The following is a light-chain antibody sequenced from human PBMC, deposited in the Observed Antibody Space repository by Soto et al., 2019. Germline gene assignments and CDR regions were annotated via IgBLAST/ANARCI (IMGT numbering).Light chain of an antibody. CDR1: SSDAGGYNY. CDR2: DVS. V-gene: IGLV2-14*03. CDR3: SLYTSTNTLVI. J-gene: IGLJ2*01. Sequence: QSVLTQPASVSGSPGQSVTISCTGTSSDAGGYNYVSWYQQHPGKAPKLLIYDVSHRPSVVSSRFSGSKSGNTASLAISGLQDEDEADYYCSLYTSTNTLVIFGGGTQVTVL.